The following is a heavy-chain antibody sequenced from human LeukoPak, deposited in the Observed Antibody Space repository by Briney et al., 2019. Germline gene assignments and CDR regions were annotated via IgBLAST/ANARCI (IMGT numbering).Heavy chain of an antibody. V-gene: IGHV3-30*18. D-gene: IGHD2-2*01. CDR3: AKADCGSTSCHPDY. CDR2: IAYDEINT. CDR1: GFTFSNYG. J-gene: IGHJ4*02. Sequence: GGSLRLSCAASGFTFSNYGMHWVRQAPGKGLEWVAVIAYDEINTNHADSVKSQFTVSRDNSKKTLFLQMNSLRAEDTAVYYCAKADCGSTSCHPDYWGQGTLVTVSS.